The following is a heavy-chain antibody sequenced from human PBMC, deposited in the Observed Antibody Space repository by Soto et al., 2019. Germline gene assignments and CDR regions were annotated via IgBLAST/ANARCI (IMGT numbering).Heavy chain of an antibody. J-gene: IGHJ6*02. CDR3: AKAQEGDMTLLIVVTYGMYA. CDR2: ISGKGGFR. Sequence: EVQLLESGGSLVRRGGSLRLSCAASGFNFNDYAMSWVRQAPGKGLEWVAVISGKGGFRYYADVVKGRFTVSRDNSKNTVYLQMSNLGSEHTAVYYCAKAQEGDMTLLIVVTYGMYAWGRGTTVTVSS. D-gene: IGHD2-8*01. V-gene: IGHV3-23*01. CDR1: GFNFNDYA.